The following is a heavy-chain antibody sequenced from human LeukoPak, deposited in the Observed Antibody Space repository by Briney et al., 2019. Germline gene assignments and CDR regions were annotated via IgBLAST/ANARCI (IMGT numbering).Heavy chain of an antibody. CDR3: AKGLGYCSGGSCYSTDY. Sequence: GGSLRLSCTASGFSFSGHWMHWARQPPGKGLVWVSRISPTGSTTSYADSVKGRFTISRDNSKNTLYLQMNSLRAEDTAVYYCAKGLGYCSGGSCYSTDYWGQGTLVTVSS. J-gene: IGHJ4*02. V-gene: IGHV3-74*01. CDR2: ISPTGSTT. D-gene: IGHD2-15*01. CDR1: GFSFSGHW.